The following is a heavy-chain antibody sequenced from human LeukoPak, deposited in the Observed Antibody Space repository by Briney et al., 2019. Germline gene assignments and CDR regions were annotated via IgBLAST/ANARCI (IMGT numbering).Heavy chain of an antibody. Sequence: PSETLSLTCTVSGGSISTSYWSWIRQPPGKGLEWIGYIYYGGYTNYNPSLKSRVTMSVDTSKNQFSLKLSSVTAADTAVYYCARGQSTGTTAQPDYWGQGTLVTVSS. CDR1: GGSISTSY. CDR2: IYYGGYT. J-gene: IGHJ4*02. CDR3: ARGQSTGTTAQPDY. V-gene: IGHV4-59*01. D-gene: IGHD1-1*01.